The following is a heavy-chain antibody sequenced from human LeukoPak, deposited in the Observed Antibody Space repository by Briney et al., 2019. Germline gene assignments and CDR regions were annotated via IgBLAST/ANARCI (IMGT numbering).Heavy chain of an antibody. CDR2: IYSGGST. V-gene: IGHV3-66*01. D-gene: IGHD4-17*01. CDR3: ARGNYGGKNNDY. J-gene: IGHJ4*02. Sequence: GGSLRLSCAASGFTVSSNYMSRVRQAPGKGLEWVSVIYSGGSTYYADSVKGRFTISRDNSKNTLYLQMNSLRAEDTAVYYCARGNYGGKNNDYWGQGTLVTVSS. CDR1: GFTVSSNY.